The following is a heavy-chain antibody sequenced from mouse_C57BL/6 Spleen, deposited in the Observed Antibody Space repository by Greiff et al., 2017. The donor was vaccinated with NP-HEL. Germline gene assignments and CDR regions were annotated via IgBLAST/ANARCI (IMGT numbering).Heavy chain of an antibody. CDR3: TPDTVVDSD. D-gene: IGHD1-1*01. J-gene: IGHJ3*01. CDR2: IDPENGDT. CDR1: GFNIIDDY. Sequence: VQLQQSGAELVRPGASVKLSCTASGFNIIDDYMHWVKQRPEQGLEWIGWIDPENGDTEYASKFQGKATITADTSSNTAYLQLSSLTSEDTAVYYCTPDTVVDSDWGQGTLVTVSA. V-gene: IGHV14-4*01.